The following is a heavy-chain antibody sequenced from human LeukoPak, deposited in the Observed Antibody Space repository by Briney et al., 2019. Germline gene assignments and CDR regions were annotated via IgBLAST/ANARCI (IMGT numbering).Heavy chain of an antibody. CDR1: GFTFSGSA. J-gene: IGHJ6*03. CDR3: ARVGPWVNPDYYYYYMDV. Sequence: GGSLRLSCAASGFTFSGSALHWVRQASGKGLEWVGRIRSTANGYATAYAASVKGRFTISRDDSKNTAYLQMNSLRAEDTAVYYCARVGPWVNPDYYYYYMDVWGKGTTVTVSS. CDR2: IRSTANGYAT. V-gene: IGHV3-73*01. D-gene: IGHD1-14*01.